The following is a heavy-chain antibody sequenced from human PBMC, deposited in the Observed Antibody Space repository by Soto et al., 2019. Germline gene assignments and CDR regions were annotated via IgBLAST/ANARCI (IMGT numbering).Heavy chain of an antibody. V-gene: IGHV4-59*01. J-gene: IGHJ5*02. CDR1: GGSISSYY. Sequence: SETLSLTCTVSGGSISSYYWSWIRQPPGKGLEWIGYIYYSGSTNYNPSLKSRVTISVDTSKNQFSLKLSSVTAADTAVYYCARHERPVRSRISPGVWFDPWGQGTLVTVSS. D-gene: IGHD1-1*01. CDR2: IYYSGST. CDR3: ARHERPVRSRISPGVWFDP.